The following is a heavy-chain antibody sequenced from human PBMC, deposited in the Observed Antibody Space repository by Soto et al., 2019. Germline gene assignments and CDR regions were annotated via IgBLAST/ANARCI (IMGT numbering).Heavy chain of an antibody. J-gene: IGHJ5*02. CDR1: GGSFSGYY. V-gene: IGHV4-34*01. Sequence: QVQLQQWGAGLLKPSETLSLTCAVYGGSFSGYYWSWIRQPPGKGLEWIGEINHSGSTNYNPSLKSRVTISADTSKNQFSLKLSSVTAADTAVYYCARGPHLVVVAATRIVGWFDPWGQGTLVTASS. D-gene: IGHD2-15*01. CDR2: INHSGST. CDR3: ARGPHLVVVAATRIVGWFDP.